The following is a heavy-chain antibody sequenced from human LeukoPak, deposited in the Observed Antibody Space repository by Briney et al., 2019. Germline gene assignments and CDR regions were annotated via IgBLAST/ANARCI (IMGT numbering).Heavy chain of an antibody. CDR2: ISYNGGKK. V-gene: IGHV3-30*04. CDR1: GFSFSSYA. J-gene: IGHJ4*02. D-gene: IGHD3-22*01. CDR3: ARQESRNYYYEGLDY. Sequence: GSLRLSCAASGFSFSSYAIHWVRQAPGKGLEWVALISYNGGKKDCADSVKGRFTIDRDNSKNTVYLQMNSLRPDDTAIYFCARQESRNYYYEGLDYWGQGNLVTVSS.